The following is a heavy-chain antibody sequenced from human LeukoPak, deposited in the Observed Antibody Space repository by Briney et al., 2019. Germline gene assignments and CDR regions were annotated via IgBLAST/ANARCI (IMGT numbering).Heavy chain of an antibody. CDR3: ARWGKDDNNGCFY. CDR1: GVSISSRNYY. Sequence: SETLSLTCVVSGVSISSRNYYWGWIRQPPGKGLEGIGTIYYNWSPSYNPSLKSQGTIMADKPNKQFSLKLSSVTAADTAVYYCARWGKDDNNGCFYWGQGTLVTVSS. D-gene: IGHD5-24*01. V-gene: IGHV4-39*01. CDR2: IYYNWSP. J-gene: IGHJ4*02.